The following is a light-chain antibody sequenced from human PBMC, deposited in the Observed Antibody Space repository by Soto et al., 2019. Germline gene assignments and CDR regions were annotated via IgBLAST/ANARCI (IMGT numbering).Light chain of an antibody. CDR3: QSYDSSLTNAV. Sequence: QLVLTQPPSVSGAPGQTITISYTGSSSNIGAGYDVHWYQQLPGRAPKLLIYGNNNRPSGVPDRFSGSKSGTSVSLAITGLRGEDEADYHCQSYDSSLTNAVFGGGTKLTVL. V-gene: IGLV1-40*01. CDR2: GNN. J-gene: IGLJ2*01. CDR1: SSNIGAGYD.